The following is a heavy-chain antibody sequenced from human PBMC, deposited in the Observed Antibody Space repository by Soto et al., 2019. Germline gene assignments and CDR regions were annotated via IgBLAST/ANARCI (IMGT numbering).Heavy chain of an antibody. CDR3: AKDRFLVVRGVMAY. CDR1: GVSISSYY. Sequence: SETLSLTCTVSGVSISSYYWSWIRQAPGKGLEWIAYIYYNGNINYNPSLKSRATISIDVSKSQFSLKLNSVTAADTAVYYCAKDRFLVVRGVMAYWGQGTLVTVSS. D-gene: IGHD3-10*01. V-gene: IGHV4-59*01. J-gene: IGHJ4*02. CDR2: IYYNGNI.